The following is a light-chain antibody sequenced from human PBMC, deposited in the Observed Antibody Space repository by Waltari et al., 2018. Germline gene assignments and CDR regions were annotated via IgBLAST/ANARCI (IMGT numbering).Light chain of an antibody. V-gene: IGLV1-44*01. J-gene: IGLJ2*01. Sequence: TQPPSVPWAPWPGVTISCSGNLLKLRSHNVNLYQQLPETAPKLLIYSNDRRPSGVPDRFSGSKSGTSASLGISGLQSEDEADYYCAAWDDSLNGHMVFGGGTKVTVL. CDR3: AAWDDSLNGHMV. CDR1: LLKLRSHN. CDR2: SND.